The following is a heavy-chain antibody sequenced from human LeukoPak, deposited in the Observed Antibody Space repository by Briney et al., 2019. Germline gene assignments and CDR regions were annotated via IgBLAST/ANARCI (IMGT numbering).Heavy chain of an antibody. CDR2: IYYSGST. CDR1: GGSISSGGYY. CDR3: ARTYEADGTAHFRH. V-gene: IGHV4-31*03. D-gene: IGHD3-16*01. Sequence: PSQTLSLTCTVSGGSISSGGYYWTWIRQHPGKGLEWIGFIYYSGSTFYNPSLKSRVTISVDTSKNQFSLKLTSVTAADTAVYYCARTYEADGTAHFRHWGQGTLVTVSS. J-gene: IGHJ1*01.